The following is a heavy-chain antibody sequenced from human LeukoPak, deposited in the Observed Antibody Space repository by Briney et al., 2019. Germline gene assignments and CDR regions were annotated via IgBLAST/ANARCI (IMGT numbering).Heavy chain of an antibody. J-gene: IGHJ3*02. D-gene: IGHD1-26*01. CDR1: GYTFTAYY. V-gene: IGHV1-2*02. CDR2: INPNSGGT. Sequence: ASVKVSCKASGYTFTAYYVHWVRQAPGQGLEWMGWINPNSGGTNYAQKFQGRVTMTRDTSISTAYMELSRLRSDDTAVYYCARSLRPTVGATIDIWGQGTMVTVSS. CDR3: ARSLRPTVGATIDI.